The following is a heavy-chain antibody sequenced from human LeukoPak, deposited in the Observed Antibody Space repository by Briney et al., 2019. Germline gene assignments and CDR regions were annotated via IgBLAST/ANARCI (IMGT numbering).Heavy chain of an antibody. CDR3: ARGSRRDGYNSLLYYYGMDV. J-gene: IGHJ6*02. CDR2: ISGSGGST. Sequence: PGGSLRLSCAASGFTFSSYAMSWVRQAPGKGLEWVSAISGSGGSTYYADSVKGRFTISRDNSKNTLYLQMNSLRAEDTAVYYCARGSRRDGYNSLLYYYGMDVWGQGTTVTVSS. CDR1: GFTFSSYA. D-gene: IGHD5-24*01. V-gene: IGHV3-23*01.